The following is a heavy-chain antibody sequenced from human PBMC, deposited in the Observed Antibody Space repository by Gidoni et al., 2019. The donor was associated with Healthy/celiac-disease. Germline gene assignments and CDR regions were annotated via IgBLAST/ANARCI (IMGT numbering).Heavy chain of an antibody. J-gene: IGHJ3*02. CDR2: INHSGST. CDR3: ARGGGKSLPYYYDSSRRAFDI. Sequence: QVQLQQWGAGLLTPSETLSLTCAVYGGSFRGYYWIWIRQPPGKGLEWIGEINHSGSTNYNPSLKSRVTISVDTSKNQFSLKLSSVTAADTAVYYCARGGGKSLPYYYDSSRRAFDIWGQGTMVTVSS. D-gene: IGHD3-22*01. V-gene: IGHV4-34*01. CDR1: GGSFRGYY.